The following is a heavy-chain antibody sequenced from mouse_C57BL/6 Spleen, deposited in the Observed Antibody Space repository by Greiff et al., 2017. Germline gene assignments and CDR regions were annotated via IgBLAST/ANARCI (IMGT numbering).Heavy chain of an antibody. CDR1: GYTFTSYW. J-gene: IGHJ2*01. CDR2: IDPSDSST. CDR3: ARRPHGSSRFDY. Sequence: VQLQQPGAELVKPGASVKLSCKASGYTFTSYWMQWVKQRPGRGLEWIGEIDPSDSSTNYNQKFKGKATLTVDTSSSTAYMQLSSLTSEDSAVYDCARRPHGSSRFDYWGQGTTLTVSS. V-gene: IGHV1-50*01. D-gene: IGHD1-1*01.